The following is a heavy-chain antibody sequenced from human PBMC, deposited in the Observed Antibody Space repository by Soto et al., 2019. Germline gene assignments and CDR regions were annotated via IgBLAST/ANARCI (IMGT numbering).Heavy chain of an antibody. CDR3: AREKTAYGMDV. CDR1: GYPFTSYD. D-gene: IGHD5-18*01. CDR2: MNPNSGNT. J-gene: IGHJ6*02. Sequence: QVQLVQSGAAVKKPGASVKVSCKASGYPFTSYDIHWVRQATGQGIEGMGWMNPNSGNTGYAQKFQGRVTMTRNTSISTTYMELSSLRSEDTAVYYCAREKTAYGMDVWGQGTTVTGSS. V-gene: IGHV1-8*01.